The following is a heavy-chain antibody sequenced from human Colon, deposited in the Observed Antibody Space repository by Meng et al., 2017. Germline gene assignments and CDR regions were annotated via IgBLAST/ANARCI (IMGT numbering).Heavy chain of an antibody. D-gene: IGHD6-13*01. V-gene: IGHV3-33*01. CDR2: IWYDGSLK. J-gene: IGHJ4*02. CDR1: GFTLSTYA. CDR3: ARGGIATSGTALDY. Sequence: SLKILCAASGFTLSTYAMHWVRQAPGKGLEWVAVIWYDGSLKLYGGYVKGRFAISRDKSKNEVYLEVNSLRAEDTAVYYCARGGIATSGTALDYWGQGTLVTVSS.